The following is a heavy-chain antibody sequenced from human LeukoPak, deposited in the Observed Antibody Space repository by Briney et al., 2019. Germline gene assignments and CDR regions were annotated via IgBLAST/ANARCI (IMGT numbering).Heavy chain of an antibody. D-gene: IGHD1-1*01. Sequence: GGSLRLSCAASGFTFSSYSMNWVRQAPGKGLEWVSSISSSSSYIYYADSVKGRFTISRDNAKNSLYLQMNSLRAEDTAVYYCARDTTGTIDAFDIWGQGTMVTASS. CDR3: ARDTTGTIDAFDI. CDR2: ISSSSSYI. J-gene: IGHJ3*02. V-gene: IGHV3-21*01. CDR1: GFTFSSYS.